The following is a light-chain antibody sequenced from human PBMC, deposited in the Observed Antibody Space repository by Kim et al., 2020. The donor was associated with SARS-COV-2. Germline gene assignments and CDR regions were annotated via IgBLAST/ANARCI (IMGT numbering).Light chain of an antibody. J-gene: IGKJ1*01. CDR3: QKYNSSPCT. Sequence: DIQLTQSPSSLSASIGDRVTITCRASQDIANSLAWYQQKPGKVPQVLIYAASTLQSGVPSRFSGSGSGTEFTLTIGSLQPEDVATYYCQKYNSSPCTFGPGTKVDIK. V-gene: IGKV1-27*01. CDR2: AAS. CDR1: QDIANS.